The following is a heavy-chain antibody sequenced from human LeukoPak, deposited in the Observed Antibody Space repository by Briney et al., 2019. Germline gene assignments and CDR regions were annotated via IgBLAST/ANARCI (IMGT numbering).Heavy chain of an antibody. J-gene: IGHJ4*02. D-gene: IGHD1-26*01. Sequence: PGGSLRLSCAASGFTVSSNYMNWVRQAPGKGLEWVSAIYTGGSAYYADSVKGRFTISGDNSKNMLYLQMNSLRDEDTAVYYCARGVSGGSPDYWGQGTLVTVSS. CDR3: ARGVSGGSPDY. CDR2: IYTGGSA. V-gene: IGHV3-53*01. CDR1: GFTVSSNY.